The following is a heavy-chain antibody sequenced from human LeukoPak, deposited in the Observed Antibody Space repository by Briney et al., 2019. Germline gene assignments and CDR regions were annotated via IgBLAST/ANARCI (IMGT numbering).Heavy chain of an antibody. J-gene: IGHJ4*02. CDR3: ARDHIFTGEFDY. Sequence: SQTLSLTCTVSGGSISSGDYYWSWIRQPPGKGLEWIGYIYYSGSTYFNPSLKSRVTISVDTSKNQFSLKLNSVTAADTAVYYCARDHIFTGEFDYWGQGTLVTVSS. D-gene: IGHD3-9*01. CDR2: IYYSGST. CDR1: GGSISSGDYY. V-gene: IGHV4-30-4*01.